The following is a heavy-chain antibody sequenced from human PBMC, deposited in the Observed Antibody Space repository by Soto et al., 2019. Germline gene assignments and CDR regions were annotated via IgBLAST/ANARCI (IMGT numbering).Heavy chain of an antibody. D-gene: IGHD3-3*01. J-gene: IGHJ4*02. CDR3: TTDVIMGVVNIGPDY. V-gene: IGHV3-15*07. CDR1: GFTFSNAW. Sequence: GGSLRLSCAASGFTFSNAWMNWVRQAPGKGLEWVGRIKSKTDGGTTDYAAPVKGRFTISRDDSKNTLYLQMNSLKTEDTAVYYCTTDVIMGVVNIGPDYWGQGTLVTVSS. CDR2: IKSKTDGGTT.